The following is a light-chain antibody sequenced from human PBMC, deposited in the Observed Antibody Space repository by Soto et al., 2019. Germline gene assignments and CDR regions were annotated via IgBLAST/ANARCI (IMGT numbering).Light chain of an antibody. J-gene: IGKJ4*01. V-gene: IGKV1-27*01. Sequence: DIQMTQSPSSLSASVGDRVTITCRTTQDINNYLAWYQQRPGKVPNLLIHAASTLYSGVPSRFSGSGSGTHFTLTISSLQPEDVATYFCQKYDSAPLTFGEGTKVEIK. CDR1: QDINNY. CDR2: AAS. CDR3: QKYDSAPLT.